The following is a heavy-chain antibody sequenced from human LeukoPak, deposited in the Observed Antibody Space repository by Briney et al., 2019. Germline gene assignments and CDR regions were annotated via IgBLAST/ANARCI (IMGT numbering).Heavy chain of an antibody. V-gene: IGHV3-20*04. Sequence: GGSLRLSCAASGFTFDDYGMSWVRQAPGKGLEWVSGINWNGGSTGYADSVKGRFTISRDNAKNSLYLQMSSLRAEDTAVYYCTKIGSGSSYPDYWGQGTLVTVSS. D-gene: IGHD1-26*01. CDR3: TKIGSGSSYPDY. J-gene: IGHJ4*02. CDR1: GFTFDDYG. CDR2: INWNGGST.